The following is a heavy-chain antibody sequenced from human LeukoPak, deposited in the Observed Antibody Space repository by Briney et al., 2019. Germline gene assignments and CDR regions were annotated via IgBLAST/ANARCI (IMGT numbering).Heavy chain of an antibody. CDR2: ISGSGGTT. J-gene: IGHJ3*02. CDR1: GFTFSSYC. D-gene: IGHD5-24*01. V-gene: IGHV3-23*01. Sequence: GGSLRLSCGASGFTFSSYCMSWVRQAPGKGLEWVSAISGSGGTTYSADSVKGRFTISRDNSKNTVYLQMNSLRAEDTAVYYCAKEYGNIWPNPRGYAFDIWGQGTMVTVSS. CDR3: AKEYGNIWPNPRGYAFDI.